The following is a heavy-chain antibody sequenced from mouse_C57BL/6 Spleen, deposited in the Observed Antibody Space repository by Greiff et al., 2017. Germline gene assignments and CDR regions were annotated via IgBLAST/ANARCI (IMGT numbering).Heavy chain of an antibody. V-gene: IGHV1-64*01. CDR3: ATYYSNYFDY. Sequence: QVQLTQPGAELVKPGASVKLSCKASGYTFTSYWLYWVKQRPGQGLEWIGMIHPNSGSTNYNEKFKSKATLTVDNSASTAYMQLSSLTSEDSAVYYCATYYSNYFDYWGQGTTLTVSS. CDR2: IHPNSGST. CDR1: GYTFTSYW. J-gene: IGHJ2*01. D-gene: IGHD2-5*01.